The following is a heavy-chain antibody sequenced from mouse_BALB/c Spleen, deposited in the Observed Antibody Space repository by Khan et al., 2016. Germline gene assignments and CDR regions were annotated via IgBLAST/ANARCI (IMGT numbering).Heavy chain of an antibody. Sequence: EVQLVETGGGLVQPKGSLKLSCAASGFTFKTYAMNWVRQAPGKGLEWIARIRSKSNNFATYYADSVKDRFTISRDDPQNMLSLQMNTVQTEDTAMYYCVRDAYYPYALDYWGQGTSVTVSS. J-gene: IGHJ4*01. CDR1: GFTFKTYA. V-gene: IGHV10-1*02. CDR2: IRSKSNNFAT. D-gene: IGHD1-1*01. CDR3: VRDAYYPYALDY.